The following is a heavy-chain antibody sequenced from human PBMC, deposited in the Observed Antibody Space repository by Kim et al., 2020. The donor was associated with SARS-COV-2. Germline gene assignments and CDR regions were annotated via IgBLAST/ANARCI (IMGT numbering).Heavy chain of an antibody. CDR3: ARVGSETSFWSGYYPHPTAYYYMDV. CDR2: IYYSGST. CDR1: GGSISSYY. V-gene: IGHV4-59*13. Sequence: SETLSLTCTVSGGSISSYYWSWIRQPPGKGLEWIGYIYYSGSTNYNPSLKSRVTISVDTSKNQFSLKLSSVTAADTAVYYCARVGSETSFWSGYYPHPTAYYYMDVWGKGTTVTVSS. D-gene: IGHD3-3*01. J-gene: IGHJ6*03.